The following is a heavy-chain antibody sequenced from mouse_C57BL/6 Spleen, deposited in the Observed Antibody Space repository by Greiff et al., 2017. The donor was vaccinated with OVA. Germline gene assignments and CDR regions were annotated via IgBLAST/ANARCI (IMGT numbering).Heavy chain of an antibody. D-gene: IGHD1-3*01. CDR2: ISDGGSYT. Sequence: EVNVVESGGGLVKPGGSLKLSCAASGFTFSSYAMSWVRQTPEKRLEWVATISDGGSYTYYPDNVKGRFTISRDNAKNNLYLQMSHLKSEDTAMYYCARAHGPYFDYWGQGTTLTVSS. V-gene: IGHV5-4*03. J-gene: IGHJ2*01. CDR1: GFTFSSYA. CDR3: ARAHGPYFDY.